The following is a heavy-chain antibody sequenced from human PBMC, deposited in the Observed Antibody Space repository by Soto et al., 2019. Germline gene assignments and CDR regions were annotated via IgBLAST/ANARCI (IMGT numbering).Heavy chain of an antibody. V-gene: IGHV4-59*08. Sequence: PSETLSLTCTVSVGSISSYYWSWIRQPPGKGLEWIGYIYYSGSTNYNPSLKSRVTISVDTSKNQFSLKLSSVTAADTAVYYCSSLDGDYLFYYWGQGTLVPVSS. CDR2: IYYSGST. CDR3: SSLDGDYLFYY. CDR1: VGSISSYY. D-gene: IGHD4-17*01. J-gene: IGHJ4*02.